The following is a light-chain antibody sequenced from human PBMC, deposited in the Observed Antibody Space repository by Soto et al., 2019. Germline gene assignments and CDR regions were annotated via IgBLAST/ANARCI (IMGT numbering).Light chain of an antibody. V-gene: IGKV2-28*01. Sequence: DIVMTQSPLSLPVTPGEPASISCRSSQSLLHSNGYNFLDWYLQKPGQSPQLLIYLGSNRASGVPDRFSGSGSGTDFTLKISRVEAEDVGVYYCMQALQTPFDFGGETKVEIK. J-gene: IGKJ4*01. CDR3: MQALQTPFD. CDR1: QSLLHSNGYNF. CDR2: LGS.